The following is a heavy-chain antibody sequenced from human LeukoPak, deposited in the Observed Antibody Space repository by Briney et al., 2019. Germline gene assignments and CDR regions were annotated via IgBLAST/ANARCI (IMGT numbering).Heavy chain of an antibody. V-gene: IGHV4-38-2*02. CDR2: IYHSGST. J-gene: IGHJ6*03. D-gene: IGHD3-10*01. Sequence: SQTLSLTCTVSGYSLSTGYYWGWIRQPPGKGLEWIGSIYHSGSTYYNPSLKSRVTMSVDTSKNQFSLKLSSVTAADTAVYYCARGARYYYANMDVWGKGTTVTVSS. CDR1: GYSLSTGYY. CDR3: ARGARYYYANMDV.